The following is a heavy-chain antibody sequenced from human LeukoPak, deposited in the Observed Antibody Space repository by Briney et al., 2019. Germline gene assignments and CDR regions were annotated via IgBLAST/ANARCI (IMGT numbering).Heavy chain of an antibody. D-gene: IGHD1-14*01. V-gene: IGHV3-23*01. CDR2: IRGSGGST. J-gene: IGHJ3*02. CDR3: ARGDVVIEPPRFCGFDI. Sequence: GGSLRLSCAASGFTFSSYAMSWVRQAPGKGLEWVSAIRGSGGSTYYADSVKGRFTISRDNSKNTLYLQMNSLRAEDTAVYYCARGDVVIEPPRFCGFDIWGHGTMVTVSS. CDR1: GFTFSSYA.